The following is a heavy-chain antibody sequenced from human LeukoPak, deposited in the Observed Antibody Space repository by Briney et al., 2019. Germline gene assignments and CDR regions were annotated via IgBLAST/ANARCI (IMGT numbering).Heavy chain of an antibody. CDR1: GYTFTDYY. D-gene: IGHD2-2*01. V-gene: IGHV1-2*02. Sequence: SVKVSCKASGYTFTDYYMHWVRQAPGQGFEWMGWVNPNDGDTNYAQKFQGRVTMTRDTSISTAHMEVSRLRSDDTAVYYCARANFLYCSSSTCLFDYWGQGTLVTVSS. J-gene: IGHJ4*02. CDR3: ARANFLYCSSSTCLFDY. CDR2: VNPNDGDT.